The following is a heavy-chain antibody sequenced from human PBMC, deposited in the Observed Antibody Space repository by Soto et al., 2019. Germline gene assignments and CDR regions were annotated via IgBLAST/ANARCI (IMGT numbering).Heavy chain of an antibody. D-gene: IGHD5-12*01. Sequence: QVQLVQSGAEVKRPGSSVKVSCEASGGTFSSLGFTWVRQAPGQGLEWMGGIIPISGRTTFAPKFLGRVTITADESTRTTYMELTALTSDDTAIYYCATMGTHGRWLEFADYWGQGTLVTVSS. CDR2: IIPISGRT. V-gene: IGHV1-69*01. J-gene: IGHJ4*02. CDR1: GGTFSSLG. CDR3: ATMGTHGRWLEFADY.